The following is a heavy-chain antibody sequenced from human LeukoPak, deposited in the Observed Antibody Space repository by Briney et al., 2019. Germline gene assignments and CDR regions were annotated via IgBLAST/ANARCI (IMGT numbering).Heavy chain of an antibody. CDR3: ADGIRDAFDY. J-gene: IGHJ4*02. CDR1: GFSFTDYP. Sequence: GGSRRRSCATTGFSFTDYPMNWVRQATGNGLQWISNIRTTAEGAKYAYYADYVKGRVTISRDDGKNTLYLHMNSLRDDDTSVFHAADGIRDAFDYWGQGILVTVSS. CDR2: IRTTAEGAKYA. D-gene: IGHD6-13*01. V-gene: IGHV3-48*02.